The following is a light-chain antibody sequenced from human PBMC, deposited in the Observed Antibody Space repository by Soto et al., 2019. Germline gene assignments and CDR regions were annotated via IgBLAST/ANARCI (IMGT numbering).Light chain of an antibody. CDR2: EVS. J-gene: IGLJ1*01. CDR3: SSYTSSSTLV. Sequence: QYALTQPASVSGSPGQSITISCTGTSSDVGGYNYVSWYQQHPGKAPKLMIYEVSNRPSGVSNRFSGSKSGNTASLTISGLQAEDEADDYCSSYTSSSTLVFGTGTKLTVL. CDR1: SSDVGGYNY. V-gene: IGLV2-14*01.